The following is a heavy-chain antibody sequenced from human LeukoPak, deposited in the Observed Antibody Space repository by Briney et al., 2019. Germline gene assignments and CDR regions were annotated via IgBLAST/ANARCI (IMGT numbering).Heavy chain of an antibody. CDR3: ARCGPAYWSGYYGGNWFDP. D-gene: IGHD3-3*01. J-gene: IGHJ5*02. Sequence: PGRSLRLSCAASGFTFSSYGMHWVRQAPGKGLEWVAVISYDGSNKYYADSAKGRFTISRDNSKNTLYLQMNSLRAEDTAVYYCARCGPAYWSGYYGGNWFDPWGQGTLVTVSS. CDR2: ISYDGSNK. CDR1: GFTFSSYG. V-gene: IGHV3-30*03.